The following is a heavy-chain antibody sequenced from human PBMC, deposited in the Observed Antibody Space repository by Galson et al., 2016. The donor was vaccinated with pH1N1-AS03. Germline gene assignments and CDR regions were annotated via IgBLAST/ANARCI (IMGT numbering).Heavy chain of an antibody. V-gene: IGHV3-15*01. CDR3: VTGGNNFGHEY. CDR2: IKSKTDGGTT. D-gene: IGHD5-18*01. CDR1: GFTFSDYY. Sequence: SLRLSCAASGFTFSDYYMTWIRQAPGKGLEWVGRIKSKTDGGTTEYAAPVKGRFTISRDDSRDTLHLQMNSLKTEDSALYYCVTGGNNFGHEYWGQGTLVAVSS. J-gene: IGHJ4*01.